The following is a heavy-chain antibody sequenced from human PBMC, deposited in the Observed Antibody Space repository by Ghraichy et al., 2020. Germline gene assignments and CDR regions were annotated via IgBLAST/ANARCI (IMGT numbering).Heavy chain of an antibody. J-gene: IGHJ4*02. CDR3: ARSLLYCSSTSCYQIGFDY. Sequence: SGPTLVKPTQTLTLTCTFSGFSLSTSGMCVSWIRQPPGKALEWLARIDWDDDKYYSTSLKTRLTLSKDTSKNQVVLTMTNMDPVDTATYYCARSLLYCSSTSCYQIGFDYCGQGTLVTVSS. CDR2: IDWDDDK. CDR1: GFSLSTSGMC. D-gene: IGHD2-2*01. V-gene: IGHV2-70*11.